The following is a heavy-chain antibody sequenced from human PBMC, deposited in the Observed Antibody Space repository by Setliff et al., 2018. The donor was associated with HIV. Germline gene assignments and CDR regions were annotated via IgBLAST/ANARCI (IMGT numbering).Heavy chain of an antibody. D-gene: IGHD2-15*01. CDR3: AASVVHDAFNI. V-gene: IGHV4-39*01. J-gene: IGHJ3*02. CDR1: GGSISSSSYY. CDR2: IYYSGST. Sequence: SETLSLTCTVSGGSISSSSYYWGWIRQPPGKGLEWIGSIYYSGSTYYNPSLKSRVTISVDTSKNQFSLKLSSVTAADTAVYYCAASVVHDAFNIWGQGTMVTVSS.